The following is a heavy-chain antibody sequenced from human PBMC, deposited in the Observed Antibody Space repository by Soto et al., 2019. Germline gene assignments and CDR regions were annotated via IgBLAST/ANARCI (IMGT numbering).Heavy chain of an antibody. CDR2: IYYSGST. J-gene: IGHJ3*02. CDR3: ARQGGGFLGYCSGGSCYSYALDI. CDR1: GGSISSSSYY. D-gene: IGHD2-15*01. V-gene: IGHV4-39*01. Sequence: SETLSLTCTVSGGSISSSSYYWGWIRQPPGKGLEWIGSIYYSGSTYYNPSLKSRVTISVDTSKNQFSLKLSSVTAADTAVYYCARQGGGFLGYCSGGSCYSYALDIWGQGTMVTVSS.